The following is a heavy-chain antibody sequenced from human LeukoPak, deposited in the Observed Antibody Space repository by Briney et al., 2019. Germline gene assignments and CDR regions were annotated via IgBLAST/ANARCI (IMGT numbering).Heavy chain of an antibody. V-gene: IGHV4-4*07. Sequence: PSETLSLTCTVSGGPISSYIWTWIRQPAGKGLEWIGRIYSSGSTNYNPSLKSRVIISVDKSKNQLSLKLSSVTAADTAVYYCAREDSAAYCSSTNCYGFDYWGQGTLVTVSS. D-gene: IGHD2-2*01. CDR1: GGPISSYI. J-gene: IGHJ4*02. CDR2: IYSSGST. CDR3: AREDSAAYCSSTNCYGFDY.